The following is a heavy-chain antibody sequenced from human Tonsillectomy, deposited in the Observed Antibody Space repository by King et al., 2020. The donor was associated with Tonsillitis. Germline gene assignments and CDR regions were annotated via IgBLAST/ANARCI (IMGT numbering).Heavy chain of an antibody. D-gene: IGHD2-2*01. CDR1: GFTFTSYN. V-gene: IGHV3-21*01. CDR3: ARDGVPAIPTLEDNYFDP. J-gene: IGHJ5*02. CDR2: ISSSSSYI. Sequence: QLVQSGGGLVKPGGSLRLSCVASGFTFTSYNMGWVRQAPGRGLEWVSSISSSSSYIYYAESVKGRFTISRDNARNSLFLQMNSLRVDDTAVYYCARDGVPAIPTLEDNYFDPWGQGTLVTVSS.